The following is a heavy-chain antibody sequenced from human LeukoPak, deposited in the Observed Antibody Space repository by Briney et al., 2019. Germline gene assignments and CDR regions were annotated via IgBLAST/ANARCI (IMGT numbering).Heavy chain of an antibody. CDR1: GGSISSGSYY. V-gene: IGHV4-61*02. Sequence: SETLSLTCTVSGGSISSGSYYWSWIRQPAGRGLEWIGRIYTSGSTNYNPSLKSRVTISVDTSKNQFSLKLSSVTAADTAVYFCARGPYSYDSSGAFDIWGQGTMVTVSS. CDR2: IYTSGST. D-gene: IGHD3-22*01. CDR3: ARGPYSYDSSGAFDI. J-gene: IGHJ3*02.